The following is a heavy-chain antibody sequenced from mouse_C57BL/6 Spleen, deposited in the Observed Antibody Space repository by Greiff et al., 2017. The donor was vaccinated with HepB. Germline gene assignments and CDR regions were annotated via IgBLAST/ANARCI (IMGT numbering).Heavy chain of an antibody. V-gene: IGHV1-9*01. CDR3: ARTTVVERDWYFDV. CDR1: GYTFTGYW. J-gene: IGHJ1*03. CDR2: ILPGSGST. D-gene: IGHD1-1*01. Sequence: VQLQQSGAELMKPGASVKLSCKATGYTFTGYWIEWVKQRPGHGLEWIGEILPGSGSTNYHEKFKGKVTFTADTSSNTAYMQLSSLTTEDSAIYSCARTTVVERDWYFDVGGTGTTVNVAS.